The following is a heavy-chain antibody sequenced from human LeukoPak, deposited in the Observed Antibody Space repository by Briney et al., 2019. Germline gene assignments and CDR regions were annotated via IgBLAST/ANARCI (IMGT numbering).Heavy chain of an antibody. CDR3: ARGVPSIAAAGRTRFDP. CDR2: INPSGGST. J-gene: IGHJ5*02. V-gene: IGHV1-46*01. CDR1: GYTFTTYN. D-gene: IGHD6-13*01. Sequence: ASVKVSCKASGYTFTTYNINWVRQAPGQGLEWMGIINPSGGSTSYAQKFQGRVTMTRDMSTSTVYMELSSLRSEDTAVYYCARGVPSIAAAGRTRFDPWGQGTLVTVSS.